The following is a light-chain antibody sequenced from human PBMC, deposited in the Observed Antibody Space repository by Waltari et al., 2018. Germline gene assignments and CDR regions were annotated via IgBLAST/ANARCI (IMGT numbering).Light chain of an antibody. CDR3: CSYAGSSPHVI. CDR2: GGS. V-gene: IGLV2-23*01. J-gene: IGLJ2*01. CDR1: SRDAGSYKF. Sequence: QSALTQPASVSGSPGQSITIPCTGSSRDAGSYKFVPWYQQHPGKAPQLMIYGGSQRPSGVSNRLSGSKSGNTASLTISGLRAEDEADYYCCSYAGSSPHVIFGGGTKLTVL.